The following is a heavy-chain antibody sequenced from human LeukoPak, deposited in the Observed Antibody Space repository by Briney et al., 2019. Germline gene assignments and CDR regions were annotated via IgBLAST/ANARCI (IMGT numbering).Heavy chain of an antibody. CDR1: GFTVSSNY. V-gene: IGHV3-53*01. CDR3: ARDTARRYCSSTSCYSIYWYFDL. D-gene: IGHD2-2*01. CDR2: IYSGGST. Sequence: PGGSLRLSCAASGFTVSSNYMSWVRQAPGKGLEWVSVIYSGGSTYYADSVKGRFTISRDNSKNTLYLQMNSLRAEDTAVYYCARDTARRYCSSTSCYSIYWYFDLWGRGTLVTVSS. J-gene: IGHJ2*01.